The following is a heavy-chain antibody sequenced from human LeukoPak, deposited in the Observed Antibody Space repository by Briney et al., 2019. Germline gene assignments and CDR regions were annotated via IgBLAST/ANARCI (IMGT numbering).Heavy chain of an antibody. CDR1: GGSFSGYY. D-gene: IGHD2-21*02. J-gene: IGHJ4*02. CDR2: INHSGST. CDR3: ARRGRRAVTAIDY. V-gene: IGHV4-34*01. Sequence: SETLSLTSAVYGGSFSGYYWSWIRQPPGKGLEWIGEINHSGSTNYNPSLKSRVTISVDTSKNQFSLKLSSVTAADTAVYYCARRGRRAVTAIDYWGQGTLVTVSS.